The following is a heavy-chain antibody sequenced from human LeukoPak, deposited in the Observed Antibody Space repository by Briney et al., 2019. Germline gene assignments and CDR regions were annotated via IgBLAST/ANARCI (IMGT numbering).Heavy chain of an antibody. V-gene: IGHV5-51*01. D-gene: IGHD2/OR15-2a*01. CDR2: IYPADSDI. J-gene: IGHJ4*02. CDR3: ARRQTAESCTRNPDCYFDS. CDR1: GYSFPSYW. Sequence: GESLKISCKTSGYSFPSYWIGWVRQLPGKGLEWMGVIYPADSDIRYSPSFQGQVTISADKSISTAYLQWSSLKASDTAMYYCARRQTAESCTRNPDCYFDSWGQGTLVTVSS.